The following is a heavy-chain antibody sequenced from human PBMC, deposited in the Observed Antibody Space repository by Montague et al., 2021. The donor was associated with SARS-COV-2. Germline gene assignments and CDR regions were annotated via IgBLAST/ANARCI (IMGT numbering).Heavy chain of an antibody. Sequence: TLSLTCTVSGGSISSGSYYWSWIRQPAGKGLEWIGRIYTSGSTNYNPSLKSRVTISVDTSKNPFSLKLSSVTAADTAVYYCARVVGFDFDYWGQGTLVTVSS. D-gene: IGHD2-21*01. CDR1: GGSISSGSYY. J-gene: IGHJ4*02. CDR2: IYTSGST. V-gene: IGHV4-61*02. CDR3: ARVVGFDFDY.